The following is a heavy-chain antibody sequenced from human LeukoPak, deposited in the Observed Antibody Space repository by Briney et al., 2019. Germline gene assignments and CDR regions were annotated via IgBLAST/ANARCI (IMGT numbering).Heavy chain of an antibody. J-gene: IGHJ4*02. CDR3: ARGYSGYDLLIGY. CDR2: IYYSGST. D-gene: IGHD5-12*01. Sequence: SETLSLTCTVSGGSISSYYWSWIRQPAGKGLEWIGYIYYSGSTNYNPSLKSRVTISVDTSKNQFSLKLSSVTAADTAVYYCARGYSGYDLLIGYWGQGTLVTVSS. V-gene: IGHV4-59*01. CDR1: GGSISSYY.